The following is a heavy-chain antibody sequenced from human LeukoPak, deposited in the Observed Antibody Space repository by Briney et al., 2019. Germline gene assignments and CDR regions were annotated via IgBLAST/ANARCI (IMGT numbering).Heavy chain of an antibody. V-gene: IGHV3-23*01. Sequence: GGSLRLSCAASGFTFSTSAMSWVRQAPGKGLEWVSVIGTTISDKYYADSGKGRFTISRDNSKNTVYLQLNSLRVEDTAVYYCAKRVAAAGRTYYFDYWGQATVVIVSS. J-gene: IGHJ4*02. D-gene: IGHD6-13*01. CDR2: IGTTISDK. CDR1: GFTFSTSA. CDR3: AKRVAAAGRTYYFDY.